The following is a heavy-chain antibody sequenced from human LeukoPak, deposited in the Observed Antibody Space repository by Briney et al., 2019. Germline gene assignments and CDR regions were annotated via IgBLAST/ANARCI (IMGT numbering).Heavy chain of an antibody. CDR1: VFSFSSYS. Sequence: GGSLRLSCAASVFSFSSYSMTWARQAPVKGPEWVSAISGDGTRTYYADSVKGRFTISRDNSKNTLYLEMSSLRVEDTAIYYCAKWPEGAMDYFDYWGQGTLVTVSS. CDR2: ISGDGTRT. D-gene: IGHD3-16*01. J-gene: IGHJ4*02. CDR3: AKWPEGAMDYFDY. V-gene: IGHV3-23*01.